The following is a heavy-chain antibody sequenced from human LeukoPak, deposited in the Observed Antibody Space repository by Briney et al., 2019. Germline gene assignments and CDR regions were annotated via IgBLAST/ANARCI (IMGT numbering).Heavy chain of an antibody. V-gene: IGHV4-30-4*08. CDR3: ARVGIKAPFDP. J-gene: IGHJ5*02. Sequence: SETLSLTCTVSGGPISSGDYYWSWIRQPPGKGLEWIGYIYYSGSTYYNPSLKSRVTISVDTSENQFSLKLSSVTAADTAVYYCARVGIKAPFDPWGQGTLVTVSS. CDR1: GGPISSGDYY. CDR2: IYYSGST. D-gene: IGHD3-3*02.